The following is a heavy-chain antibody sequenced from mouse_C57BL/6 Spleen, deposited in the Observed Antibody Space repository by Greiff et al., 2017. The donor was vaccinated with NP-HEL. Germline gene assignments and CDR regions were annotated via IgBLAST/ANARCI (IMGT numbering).Heavy chain of an antibody. D-gene: IGHD2-4*01. CDR2: ISDGGSYT. J-gene: IGHJ4*01. CDR1: GFTFSSYA. Sequence: EVQLVESGGGLVKPGGSLKLSCAASGFTFSSYAMSWVRQTPEKRLEWVATISDGGSYTYYPDNVKGRFTISRDNAKNNLYLQMSHLKSEDTAMYYCARGELLRPMDYWGQGTSVTVSS. V-gene: IGHV5-4*01. CDR3: ARGELLRPMDY.